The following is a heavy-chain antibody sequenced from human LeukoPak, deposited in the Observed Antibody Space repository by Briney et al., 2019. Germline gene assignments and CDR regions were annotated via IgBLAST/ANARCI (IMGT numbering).Heavy chain of an antibody. CDR2: IYYNGNT. CDR1: GGSISSSTYY. D-gene: IGHD6-6*01. V-gene: IGHV4-39*01. J-gene: IGHJ6*03. Sequence: SETLSLTCTVSGGSISSSTYYWGWIRQPPGKGLEWIGTIYYNGNTYYNPSLESRVTISVDTSKNQFSLKLSSVTAADTAVYYCARGYSSSSQYYYYYYYMDVWGKGTTVTVSS. CDR3: ARGYSSSSQYYYYYYYMDV.